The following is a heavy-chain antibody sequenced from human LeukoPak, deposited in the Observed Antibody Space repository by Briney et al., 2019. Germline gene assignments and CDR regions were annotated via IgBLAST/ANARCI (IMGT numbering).Heavy chain of an antibody. CDR1: GYTPTESS. Sequence: GASVKVSGKVSGYTPTESSVHWVRQPPGKGLEWMGGFDPEDGEAIYAPKIQGRVTMTEDTSTDTAYLELRSLRSDDTAVYYCVTDIRSGWRNYWGQGTLITVSS. V-gene: IGHV1-24*01. CDR2: FDPEDGEA. J-gene: IGHJ4*02. D-gene: IGHD6-19*01. CDR3: VTDIRSGWRNY.